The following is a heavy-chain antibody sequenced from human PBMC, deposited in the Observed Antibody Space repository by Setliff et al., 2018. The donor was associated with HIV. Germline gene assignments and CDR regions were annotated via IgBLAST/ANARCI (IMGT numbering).Heavy chain of an antibody. CDR3: ARGTGIQLWLKGGDYYYYYMDV. D-gene: IGHD5-18*01. V-gene: IGHV4-39*07. CDR1: GGYISSSSYY. CDR2: IYYSGST. Sequence: SETLSLTCSVSGGYISSSSYYWGWIRQPPGKGLEWIGSIYYSGSTYYNPSLKSRVTISVDTSKNRFSLKLTSVTPEDTAVYYCARGTGIQLWLKGGDYYYYYMDVWGKGTTVTVS. J-gene: IGHJ6*03.